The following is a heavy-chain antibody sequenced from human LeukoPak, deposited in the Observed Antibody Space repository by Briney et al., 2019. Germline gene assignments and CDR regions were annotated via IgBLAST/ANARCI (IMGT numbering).Heavy chain of an antibody. CDR1: RFTFSTYA. CDR3: TKTPGITADGPDY. D-gene: IGHD6-13*01. CDR2: ISGGRGSTFFA. Sequence: GGSLRLSCAASRFTFSTYAMTWVRQAPGKGLEWVSGISGGRGSTFFAYYAASVKGRFTISRDNSMNTLYLEMDSLRAEDTAVYYCTKTPGITADGPDYWGQGTLVTVSS. V-gene: IGHV3-23*01. J-gene: IGHJ4*02.